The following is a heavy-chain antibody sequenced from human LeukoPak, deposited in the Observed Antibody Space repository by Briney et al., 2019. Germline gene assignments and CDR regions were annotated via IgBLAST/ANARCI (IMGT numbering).Heavy chain of an antibody. CDR2: IYHTGRT. Sequence: SETLSLTCNVSGGSMNTDDFHWTWIRQPPGKGLEWIAYIYHTGRTYYNPSLKSRIAISVDTSKNQFSLKMTFVTATDTAVYYCARGSGYFYYMDVWGKETTVIVSS. J-gene: IGHJ6*03. CDR1: GGSMNTDDFH. CDR3: ARGSGYFYYMDV. V-gene: IGHV4-30-4*08. D-gene: IGHD1-26*01.